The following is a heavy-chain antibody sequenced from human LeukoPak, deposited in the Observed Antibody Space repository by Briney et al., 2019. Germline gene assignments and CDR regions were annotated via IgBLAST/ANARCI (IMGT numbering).Heavy chain of an antibody. J-gene: IGHJ4*02. CDR1: GFTFSSYA. CDR2: ISGSGGST. D-gene: IGHD5-18*01. CDR3: AKVMDTAMVRDSYYFDY. V-gene: IGHV3-23*01. Sequence: PGGSLRLSCGASGFTFSSYAMSWVRQAPGKGLEWVSAISGSGGSTLCADSVKGRFTICRDNDKDVLELQKKSLRVEDTAVYYCAKVMDTAMVRDSYYFDYWGQGTLVTVSS.